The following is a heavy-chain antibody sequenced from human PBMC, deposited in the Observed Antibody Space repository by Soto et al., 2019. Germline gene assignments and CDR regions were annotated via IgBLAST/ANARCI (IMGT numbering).Heavy chain of an antibody. V-gene: IGHV4-4*09. D-gene: IGHD5-18*01. J-gene: IGHJ5*02. CDR2: IYNSGST. CDR1: GGSFSSYY. CDR3: ATATFQVPFDP. Sequence: SETLSLTCAVYGGSFSSYYWSWIRQPPGKGLEWIGYIYNSGSTYYNPSLKSRVTISVDTSKNQFSLKLSSVTAADTAVYYCATATFQVPFDPWGPGTLVTVSS.